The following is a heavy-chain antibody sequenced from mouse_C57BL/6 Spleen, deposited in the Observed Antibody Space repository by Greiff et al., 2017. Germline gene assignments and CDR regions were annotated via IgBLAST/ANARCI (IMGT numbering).Heavy chain of an antibody. CDR3: ARYGDYDGY. CDR2: INPGSGGT. CDR1: GYAFTNYL. Sequence: QVQLQQSGAELVRPGTSVKVSCKASGYAFTNYLIEWVKQRPGQGLEWIGVINPGSGGTNYNEKFKGKATLTADKSSSTAYMQLSSLTSEDSAVYFCARYGDYDGYWGQGTSLTVSS. V-gene: IGHV1-54*01. J-gene: IGHJ2*02. D-gene: IGHD2-4*01.